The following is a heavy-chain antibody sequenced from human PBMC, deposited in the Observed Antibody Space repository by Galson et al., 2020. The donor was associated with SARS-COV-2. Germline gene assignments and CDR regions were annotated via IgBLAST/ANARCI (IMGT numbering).Heavy chain of an antibody. CDR2: ISSWDTYI. V-gene: IGHV3-21*01. Sequence: TGGSLRLSCVASGFSFSSYTMNWVRQAPGKGLEWVSSISSWDTYIYYADSVKGRFTISRDNAKNSLFLQMNSLRAEDTAVYYCARKEASSGYYYFDYWGQGTPVIVSS. J-gene: IGHJ4*02. D-gene: IGHD3-22*01. CDR1: GFSFSSYT. CDR3: ARKEASSGYYYFDY.